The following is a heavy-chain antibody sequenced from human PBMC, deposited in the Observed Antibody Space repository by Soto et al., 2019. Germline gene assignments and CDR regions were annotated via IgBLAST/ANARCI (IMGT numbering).Heavy chain of an antibody. J-gene: IGHJ4*02. CDR1: GYTFTSYG. D-gene: IGHD6-19*01. CDR3: ARALVVYLSGWYVGYFDY. Sequence: ASVKVSCKASGYTFTSYGISWVRQAPGQGLEWMGWIRAYNGYTNYAQKFQGRVTVTTDTSTSTAYMELRSLVSDDTAVYYCARALVVYLSGWYVGYFDYWGQGTLVTVPS. V-gene: IGHV1-18*04. CDR2: IRAYNGYT.